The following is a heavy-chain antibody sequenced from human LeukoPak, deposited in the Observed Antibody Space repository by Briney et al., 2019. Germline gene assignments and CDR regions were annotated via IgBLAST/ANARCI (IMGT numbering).Heavy chain of an antibody. CDR2: IAGDR. CDR1: GYTFTNYG. CDR3: ARDFCNLYDSNESNRDFDY. J-gene: IGHJ4*02. V-gene: IGHV1-18*01. D-gene: IGHD3-22*01. Sequence: GASVKVSCKASGYTFTNYGISWVRQAPGQGLEWMAWIAGDRIYAPQFQGRLTISKDTSTSTAYMELRSLKSDDTAVYYCARDFCNLYDSNESNRDFDYWGQGTLLTVSS.